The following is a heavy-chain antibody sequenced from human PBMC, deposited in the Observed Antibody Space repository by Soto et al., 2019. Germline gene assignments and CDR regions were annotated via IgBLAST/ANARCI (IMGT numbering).Heavy chain of an antibody. J-gene: IGHJ6*01. CDR3: AKARVGYYYYYGMDV. CDR2: ISYDGSNK. CDR1: GFTFSSYG. D-gene: IGHD3-10*01. V-gene: IGHV3-30*18. Sequence: QVQLVESGGGVVQPGRSLRLSCAASGFTFSSYGMHWVRQAPGKGLEWVAVISYDGSNKYYADSVKGRFTISRDNSKNTLYLQMNSLRAEDTAVYYCAKARVGYYYYYGMDVW.